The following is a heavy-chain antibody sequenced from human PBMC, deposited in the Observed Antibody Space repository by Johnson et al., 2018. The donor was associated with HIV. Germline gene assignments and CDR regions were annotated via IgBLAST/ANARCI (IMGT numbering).Heavy chain of an antibody. V-gene: IGHV3-23*04. D-gene: IGHD1-26*01. Sequence: VQLVESGGGVVQPGRSLRLSCAASGFTFSSYAMSWVRQAPGKGLEWVSAIYSGGSAYYADSVKGRITISRDNAKNSLYLQMNSLKTEDTAVYYCTTDPGEWELLGDGDAFDIWGQGTMVTVSS. CDR1: GFTFSSYA. CDR2: IYSGGSA. CDR3: TTDPGEWELLGDGDAFDI. J-gene: IGHJ3*02.